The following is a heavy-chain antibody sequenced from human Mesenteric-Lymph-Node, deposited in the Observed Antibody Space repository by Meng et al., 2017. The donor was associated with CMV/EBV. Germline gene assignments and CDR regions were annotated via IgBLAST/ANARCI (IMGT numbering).Heavy chain of an antibody. V-gene: IGHV3-48*04. CDR1: GFTFSSYS. Sequence: GESLKISCVASGFTFSSYSMNWVRQAPGKGLEWVSYISGSRGAKFYADSVKGRFTISRDDAKNSLYLQMNSLRVEDTDVYYCVKYWGRAFHVLGQVTMVTVSS. CDR2: ISGSRGAK. D-gene: IGHD3-16*01. CDR3: VKYWGRAFHV. J-gene: IGHJ3*01.